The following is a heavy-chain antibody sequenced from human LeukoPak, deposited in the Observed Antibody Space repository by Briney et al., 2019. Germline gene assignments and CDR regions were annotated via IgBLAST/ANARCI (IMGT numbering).Heavy chain of an antibody. Sequence: ASVKASCKPSGGTFSSYAISWVRQAPGQGLEWMGGIIPIFGTANYAQKFQGRVTITADKSTSTAYMELSSLRSEDTAVYYCARCGMGYTYWLDPWGQGTLVTVSS. CDR2: IIPIFGTA. CDR1: GGTFSSYA. CDR3: ARCGMGYTYWLDP. J-gene: IGHJ5*02. D-gene: IGHD2-8*01. V-gene: IGHV1-69*06.